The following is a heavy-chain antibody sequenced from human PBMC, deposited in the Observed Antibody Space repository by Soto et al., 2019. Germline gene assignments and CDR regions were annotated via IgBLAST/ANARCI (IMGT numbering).Heavy chain of an antibody. J-gene: IGHJ4*02. CDR1: GFTFSSYA. D-gene: IGHD6-13*01. CDR3: AKDTYSSSWYF. CDR2: ISDSGSHT. Sequence: GGSLRLSCAGSGFTFSSYAMSRVRQAPGKGLEWVSSISDSGSHTYYADSVKGRLTISRDNSKNALYLQMNSLRVEDTALYYCAKDTYSSSWYFWGQGTLVTVSS. V-gene: IGHV3-23*01.